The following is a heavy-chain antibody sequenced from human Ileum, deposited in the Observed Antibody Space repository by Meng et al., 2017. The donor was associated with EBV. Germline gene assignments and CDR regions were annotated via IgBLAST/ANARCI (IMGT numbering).Heavy chain of an antibody. D-gene: IGHD1-1*01. Sequence: QVQLQESGPGLVKPSGXLSLTCAVSGASISNDNWWSWVRQPPGKGLEWIGEIYHDGNTNYNPSLKSRVTVSVDKSKNQFSLRLSSVTAADTAVYYCVSNGYYNLEYWGQGTLVTVSS. CDR3: VSNGYYNLEY. V-gene: IGHV4-4*02. CDR2: IYHDGNT. CDR1: GASISNDNW. J-gene: IGHJ4*02.